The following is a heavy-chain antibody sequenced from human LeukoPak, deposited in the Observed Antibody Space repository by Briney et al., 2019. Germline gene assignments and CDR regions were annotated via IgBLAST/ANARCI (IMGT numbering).Heavy chain of an antibody. CDR1: GFTFSSYA. J-gene: IGHJ4*02. D-gene: IGHD6-13*01. CDR3: AKRFRGSSGLYYFDY. V-gene: IGHV3-23*01. Sequence: GGSLRLSCAASGFTFSSYALSWVRQAPGQGLEWVSAIRGSGDSTYYADSVKGRFTISRDNSKHTLYLQMNSLRAEDTAIYYCAKRFRGSSGLYYFDYWGQGTLVTVSS. CDR2: IRGSGDST.